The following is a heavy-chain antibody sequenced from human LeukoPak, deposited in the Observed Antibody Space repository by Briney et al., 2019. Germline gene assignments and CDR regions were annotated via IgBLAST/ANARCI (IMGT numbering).Heavy chain of an antibody. CDR2: IYYSGST. CDR3: ARGAGNHYFYGMDV. V-gene: IGHV4-59*01. Sequence: SETLSLTCTVSGGSISSYYWSWIRQPPGKGLEWIGYIYYSGSTNYNPSLKSRVTISVDTSKNQFSLKLSSVTAADTAVYYCARGAGNHYFYGMDVWGQGTTVTVSS. J-gene: IGHJ6*02. CDR1: GGSISSYY.